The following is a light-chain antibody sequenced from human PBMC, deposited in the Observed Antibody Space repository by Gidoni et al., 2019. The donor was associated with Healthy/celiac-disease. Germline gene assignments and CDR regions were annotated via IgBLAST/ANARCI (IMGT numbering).Light chain of an antibody. J-gene: IGKJ4*01. Sequence: DIQMTQSPSSLSASVGDRVTITCRANQSISSYLNWYQQKPGKAPKLLIYAASSLQSGVPSRFSGSGSGTDFTLTISSLQPEDFATYYCQQSYSTPPTFXGXTKVEIK. V-gene: IGKV1-39*01. CDR2: AAS. CDR1: QSISSY. CDR3: QQSYSTPPT.